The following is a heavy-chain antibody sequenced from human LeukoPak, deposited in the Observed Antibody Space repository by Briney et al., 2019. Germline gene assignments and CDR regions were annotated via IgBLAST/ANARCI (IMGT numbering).Heavy chain of an antibody. CDR3: ARLEGSYYHGMDV. CDR2: IYSGGST. J-gene: IGHJ6*02. Sequence: AGGSLRLSCAASVFTVSSNYMSWVREAPEKGLEWVSVIYSGGSTYYADSVRGRFTIFRDNSKNTLYLQMNSLRAEDTAVYYCARLEGSYYHGMDVWGQGTTVTVSS. D-gene: IGHD1-26*01. V-gene: IGHV3-53*01. CDR1: VFTVSSNY.